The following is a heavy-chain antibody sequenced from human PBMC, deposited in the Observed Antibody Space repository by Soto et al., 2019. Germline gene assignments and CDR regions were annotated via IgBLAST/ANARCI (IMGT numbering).Heavy chain of an antibody. Sequence: EVQLVESGGGLVKPGGSLRLSCAASGFTFSTYSMNWVRQAPGKGLEWVSSISSSSSYIYYADSVKGRFTISRDNAKNSLYLQRNSLRAEDTAVYYCARVVDYYAPYYYYGIDVWGQGTTVTVSS. CDR2: ISSSSSYI. V-gene: IGHV3-21*01. CDR3: ARVVDYYAPYYYYGIDV. J-gene: IGHJ6*02. CDR1: GFTFSTYS. D-gene: IGHD3-10*01.